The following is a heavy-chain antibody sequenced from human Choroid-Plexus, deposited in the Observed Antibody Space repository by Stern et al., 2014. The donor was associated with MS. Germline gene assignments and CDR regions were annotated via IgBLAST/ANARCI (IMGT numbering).Heavy chain of an antibody. V-gene: IGHV3-30*18. CDR1: GFTFGSCA. CDR2: VSYDGSNK. CDR3: AKDRQYLTYFFDH. J-gene: IGHJ5*02. Sequence: VQLXXXGGGVVQPGRPLRLSCVASGFTFGSCAMHWVRQAPXKGLEWVAGVSYDGSNKYYADSVKGRFTISRDNSQNTLYMQMSSLRPEDTAVYYCAKDRQYLTYFFDHWGQGSLVTVSS. D-gene: IGHD2/OR15-2a*01.